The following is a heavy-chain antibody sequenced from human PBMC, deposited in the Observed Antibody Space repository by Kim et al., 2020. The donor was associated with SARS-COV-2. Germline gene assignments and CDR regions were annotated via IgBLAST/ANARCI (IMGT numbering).Heavy chain of an antibody. J-gene: IGHJ4*02. CDR2: TYYRSKWYN. Sequence: SQTLSLTCAISGDSVSSNSAAWNWIRQSPSRGLEWLGRTYYRSKWYNDYAVSVKSRITINPDTSKNQFSLQLNSVTPEDTAVYYCARDVLKWDYYGSGSYYNVSPATYYFDYWGQGTLVTVSS. CDR1: GDSVSSNSAA. V-gene: IGHV6-1*01. CDR3: ARDVLKWDYYGSGSYYNVSPATYYFDY. D-gene: IGHD3-10*01.